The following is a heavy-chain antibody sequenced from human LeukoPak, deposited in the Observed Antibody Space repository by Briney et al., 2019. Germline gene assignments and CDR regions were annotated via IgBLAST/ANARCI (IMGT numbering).Heavy chain of an antibody. CDR3: ARGIGYGDYETRYFDY. J-gene: IGHJ4*02. CDR2: INPNSGGT. CDR1: GYTFTSYG. Sequence: ASVKVSCKASGYTFTSYGISRVRQAPGQGLEWMGWINPNSGGTNYAQKFQGRVTMTRDTSISTAYMELSRLRSDDTAVYYCARGIGYGDYETRYFDYWGQGTLVTVSS. V-gene: IGHV1-2*02. D-gene: IGHD4-17*01.